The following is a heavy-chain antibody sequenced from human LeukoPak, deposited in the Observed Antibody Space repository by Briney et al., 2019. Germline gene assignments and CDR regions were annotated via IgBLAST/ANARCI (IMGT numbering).Heavy chain of an antibody. D-gene: IGHD2-2*03. Sequence: GGSLRLSCAASGFTFSSYGMHWVRQAPGKGLKWVAVISYDGSNKYYADSVKGRFTISRDNSKNTLYLQMNSLRAEDTAVYYCAKDLDIVVVPAAIPLDYWGQGTLVTVSS. J-gene: IGHJ4*02. V-gene: IGHV3-30*18. CDR3: AKDLDIVVVPAAIPLDY. CDR2: ISYDGSNK. CDR1: GFTFSSYG.